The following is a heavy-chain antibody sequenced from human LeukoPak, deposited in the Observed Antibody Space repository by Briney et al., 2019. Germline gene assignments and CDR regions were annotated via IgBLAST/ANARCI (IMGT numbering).Heavy chain of an antibody. V-gene: IGHV4-59*01. D-gene: IGHD1-1*01. CDR2: IYGSGST. Sequence: SETLSLTCTVSGGSISSYYWSWIRQPPGKGLEWIGHIYGSGSTNYNPSLKSRVTLSVDTPKNQFSLKLSSVTAADTAVYYCAREGTSGTHLNWFDPWGQGTLATVSS. CDR1: GGSISSYY. CDR3: AREGTSGTHLNWFDP. J-gene: IGHJ5*02.